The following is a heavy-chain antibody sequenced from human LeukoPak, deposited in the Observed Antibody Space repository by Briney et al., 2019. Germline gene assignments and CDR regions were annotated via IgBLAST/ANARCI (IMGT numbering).Heavy chain of an antibody. CDR2: INHSGST. D-gene: IGHD3-22*01. V-gene: IGHV4-34*01. CDR1: GGSFSGYY. CDR3: ARGGYYFDY. J-gene: IGHJ4*02. Sequence: SETLSLTCAVYGGSFSGYYWSWIRQPPGKGLEWIGEINHSGSTNYNPSLKSRVTISVDTSKNQFSLKLSSVTAADTAVYYCARGGYYFDYWGQGTLVTVSS.